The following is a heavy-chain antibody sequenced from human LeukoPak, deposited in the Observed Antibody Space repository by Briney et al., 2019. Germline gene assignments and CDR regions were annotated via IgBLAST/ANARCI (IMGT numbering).Heavy chain of an antibody. CDR3: ASTSPKYYYESSGYSSLFDN. D-gene: IGHD3-22*01. Sequence: PSETLSLTCVVYGGSFSGYYWSWIRQPPGKGLEWIGEINHSGSTNYNPSLKSRVTISVDTSKNQFSLKLSSVTAADTALYYCASTSPKYYYESSGYSSLFDNWGQGTLVTVSS. J-gene: IGHJ4*02. CDR1: GGSFSGYY. CDR2: INHSGST. V-gene: IGHV4-34*01.